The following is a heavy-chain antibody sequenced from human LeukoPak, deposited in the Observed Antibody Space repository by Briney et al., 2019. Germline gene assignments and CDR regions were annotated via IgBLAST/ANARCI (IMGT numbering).Heavy chain of an antibody. J-gene: IGHJ6*02. CDR3: ARDRATVTSHYSGMDV. CDR2: IYYTGST. D-gene: IGHD4-17*01. CDR1: GGSIRSDGYY. V-gene: IGHV4-31*03. Sequence: SETLSLTCSVSGGSIRSDGYYYNWIRQYPGKGLEWIGYIYYTGSTYYNPSLKSRASISVDSSKNQLSLKLTSVTAADTAVYYCARDRATVTSHYSGMDVWGQGTTVTVSS.